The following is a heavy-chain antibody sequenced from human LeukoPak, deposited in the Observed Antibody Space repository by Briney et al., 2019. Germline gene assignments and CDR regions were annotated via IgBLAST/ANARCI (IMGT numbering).Heavy chain of an antibody. D-gene: IGHD6-13*01. J-gene: IGHJ4*02. V-gene: IGHV1-8*03. Sequence: GASVKVSCKASGYTFTSYDINWVRQATGQGLEWMGWMNPNSGNTGYAQKFQGRVTITRNTSLSTAYMELSSLRSEDTAVYYCARQRRGAAAGFDYWGQGTLVTVSS. CDR3: ARQRRGAAAGFDY. CDR1: GYTFTSYD. CDR2: MNPNSGNT.